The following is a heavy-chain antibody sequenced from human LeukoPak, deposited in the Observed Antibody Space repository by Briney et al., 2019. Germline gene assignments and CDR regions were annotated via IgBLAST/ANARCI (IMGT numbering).Heavy chain of an antibody. CDR1: GGSLSSGGYY. CDR2: LYYSGST. V-gene: IGHV4-31*03. J-gene: IGHJ3*02. Sequence: SDTLSLTCTVSGGSLSSGGYYWSWFRQHPRTGLQWIGYLYYSGSTYYNPSLKSRVTISVDTSKNQFSLKLSSVTAADTAVYYCAREGDAFDIWGQGTMVTGSS. CDR3: AREGDAFDI.